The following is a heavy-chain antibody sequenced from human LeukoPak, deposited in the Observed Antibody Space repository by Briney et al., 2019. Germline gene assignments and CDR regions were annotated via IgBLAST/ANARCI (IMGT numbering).Heavy chain of an antibody. CDR3: ARDVVVVPAAIHYGMDV. V-gene: IGHV3-7*01. CDR2: IKQDGSEK. Sequence: GGSLRLSCGVSGFTISNYWMTWARQAPGKGPEWVANIKQDGSEKNYVDSVKGRFTISRDNAKKSLYLQMDSLRAADTAVYYCARDVVVVPAAIHYGMDVWGQGTTVTVSS. D-gene: IGHD2-2*01. CDR1: GFTISNYW. J-gene: IGHJ6*02.